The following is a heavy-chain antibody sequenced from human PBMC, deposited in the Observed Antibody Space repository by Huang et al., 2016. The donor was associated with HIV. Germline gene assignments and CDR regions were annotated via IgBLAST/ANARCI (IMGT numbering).Heavy chain of an antibody. CDR2: IKPVGST. CDR3: ARMPTPSYYDTWSLSPVEEDFFYYNLDV. V-gene: IGHV4-34*02. J-gene: IGHJ6*02. Sequence: QVRLEQWGQGLLKPSETLSLTCAVYGASFNTYYWRWGRQSPAKGLEWIGEIKPVGSTNYTHSRKSRVTMTVDTSKNQFYLKFRAMTAADAAIYCCARMPTPSYYDTWSLSPVEEDFFYYNLDVWGQGTPVSVSS. CDR1: GASFNTYY. D-gene: IGHD3-3*01.